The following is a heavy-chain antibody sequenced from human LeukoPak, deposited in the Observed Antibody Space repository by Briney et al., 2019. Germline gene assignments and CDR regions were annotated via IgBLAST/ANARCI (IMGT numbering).Heavy chain of an antibody. V-gene: IGHV3-23*01. CDR1: GFTFSSYA. CDR2: ISGSGGST. D-gene: IGHD2/OR15-2a*01. CDR3: ATDPVIRNGMNV. J-gene: IGHJ6*02. Sequence: PGASLRLSCAASGFTFSSYAMSWVRQAPGKGLEWVSSISGSGGSTYYADSVKGRFTISRDNSKNTLYLQMNSLRSEDTAVYYCATDPVIRNGMNVWGQGTTVTLSS.